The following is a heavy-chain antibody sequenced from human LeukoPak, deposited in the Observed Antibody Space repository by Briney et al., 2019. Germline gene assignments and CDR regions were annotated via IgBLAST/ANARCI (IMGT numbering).Heavy chain of an antibody. D-gene: IGHD6-13*01. Sequence: PSETLSLTCAVYGGSFSGYFWSWIRQPPGKGLEWIGEINQSGSTNYNPSLKSRVTISVDTSKNQFSLKLSSVTAADTAVYYCAREGIAAAEFFDYWGQGTLVTVSS. CDR3: AREGIAAAEFFDY. V-gene: IGHV4-34*01. J-gene: IGHJ4*02. CDR1: GGSFSGYF. CDR2: INQSGST.